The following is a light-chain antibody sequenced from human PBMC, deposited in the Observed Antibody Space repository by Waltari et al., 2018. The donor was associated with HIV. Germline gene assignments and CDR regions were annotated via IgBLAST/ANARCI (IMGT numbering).Light chain of an antibody. J-gene: IGLJ3*02. CDR3: QTWAPGIRV. Sequence: QLVLTQSPSASASLGASVKLTCTLSSGHSSYAIAWHQQQPEKGPRYLMNLNSDGSHSKGDGIPDRFSGSSSGAERFRTISSLQSEDEADYYCQTWAPGIRVFGGGTKLTVL. CDR2: LNSDGSH. CDR1: SGHSSYA. V-gene: IGLV4-69*01.